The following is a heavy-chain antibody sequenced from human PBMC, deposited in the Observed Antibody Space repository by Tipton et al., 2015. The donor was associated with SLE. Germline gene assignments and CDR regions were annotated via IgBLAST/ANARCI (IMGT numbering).Heavy chain of an antibody. CDR3: ARHGYSYGWYFDL. CDR1: GYSISSGYY. Sequence: TLSPTCAVSGYSISSGYYWGWIRQPPGKGLEWIGSIYHSGSTYYNPSLKSRVTISVDTSKNQFSLKLSSVTAADTAVHYCARHGYSYGWYFDLWGRGTLVTVSS. D-gene: IGHD5-18*01. V-gene: IGHV4-38-2*01. J-gene: IGHJ2*01. CDR2: IYHSGST.